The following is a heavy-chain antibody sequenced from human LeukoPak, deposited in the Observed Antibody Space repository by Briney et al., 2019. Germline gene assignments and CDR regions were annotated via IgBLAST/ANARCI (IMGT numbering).Heavy chain of an antibody. Sequence: ASVKVSCKVSGYTLTELSMHWVRQAPGKGLEWMGGFDPEDGETIYAQKFQGRVTMTEDTSTDTAYMELSSLRSEDTAVYYCATGAPLGYSGYDGYYYFDYWGQGTLATVSS. J-gene: IGHJ4*02. CDR1: GYTLTELS. V-gene: IGHV1-24*01. D-gene: IGHD5-12*01. CDR2: FDPEDGET. CDR3: ATGAPLGYSGYDGYYYFDY.